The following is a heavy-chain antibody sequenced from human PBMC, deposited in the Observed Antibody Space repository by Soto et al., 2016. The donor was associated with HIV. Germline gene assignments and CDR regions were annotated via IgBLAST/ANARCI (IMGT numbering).Heavy chain of an antibody. V-gene: IGHV1-46*03. Sequence: QVQLVQSGVEVKKPGASVKVSCKASGYTFTSYYMHWVRQAPGQGLEWMGIINPSGGSTSYAQKFQGRVTMTRDTSTSTVYMELSSLRSEDTAVYYCARDSPYYYDSSGPFDIWGQGTMVTVSS. CDR1: GYTFTSYY. CDR3: ARDSPYYYDSSGPFDI. J-gene: IGHJ3*02. D-gene: IGHD3-22*01. CDR2: INPSGGST.